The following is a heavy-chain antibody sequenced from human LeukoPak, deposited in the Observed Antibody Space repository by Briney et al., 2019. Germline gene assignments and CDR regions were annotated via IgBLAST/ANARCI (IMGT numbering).Heavy chain of an antibody. CDR3: ARGGGSYFPFDY. D-gene: IGHD1-26*01. V-gene: IGHV4-4*07. CDR2: IYTSGRT. Sequence: MASETLSLTCTVSGGSISSYYWSWIRQPAGKGLEWIGRIYTSGRTNYNPSLKSRVTMSVDTSKNQFSLKLSSVTAADTAVYYCARGGGSYFPFDYWGQGTLVTVSS. J-gene: IGHJ4*02. CDR1: GGSISSYY.